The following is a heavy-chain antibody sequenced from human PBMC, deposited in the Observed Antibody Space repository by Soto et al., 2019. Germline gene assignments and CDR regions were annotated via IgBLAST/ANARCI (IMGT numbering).Heavy chain of an antibody. CDR1: GYSFTSYW. CDR3: ARTTVTTFHYYYYGMDV. CDR2: IYPGDSDT. J-gene: IGHJ6*02. Sequence: GESLKISCKGSGYSFTSYWIGWVRQMPGKGLEWMGIIYPGDSDTRYSPSFQGQVTISADKSISTAYLQWSSLKASDTAMYYCARTTVTTFHYYYYGMDVWGQGTTVTVSS. D-gene: IGHD4-17*01. V-gene: IGHV5-51*01.